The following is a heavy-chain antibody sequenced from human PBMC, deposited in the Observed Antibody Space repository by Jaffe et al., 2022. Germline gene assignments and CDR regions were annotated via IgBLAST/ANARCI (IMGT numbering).Heavy chain of an antibody. Sequence: EVRLVESGGVVVQIGGSLRLSCAASGFTFDDYTMHWVRQAPGKGLEWVSLIDWDGSTTNYADSVKGRFTISRDNSKNSLYLLMNSLRIEDTALYFCARGRAGVVVAGSAEYFPHWGKGTLVTVSS. CDR2: IDWDGSTT. D-gene: IGHD2-21*01. V-gene: IGHV3-43*01. CDR3: ARGRAGVVVAGSAEYFPH. CDR1: GFTFDDYT. J-gene: IGHJ1*01.